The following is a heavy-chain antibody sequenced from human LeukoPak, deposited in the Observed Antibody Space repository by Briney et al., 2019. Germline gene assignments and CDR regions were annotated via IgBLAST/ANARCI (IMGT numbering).Heavy chain of an antibody. D-gene: IGHD3-22*01. CDR1: GFTFSSYA. J-gene: IGHJ4*02. CDR3: AKNYYDSSGYYSKYLYYFDY. Sequence: GGSLRLSCAASGFTFSSYAMSWVRQAPGKGLEWVSAISGSGGSKYYADSVKGRLTISRDNSKNTLYLQMNSLRAEDTAVYYCAKNYYDSSGYYSKYLYYFDYWGQGTLVTVSS. CDR2: ISGSGGSK. V-gene: IGHV3-23*01.